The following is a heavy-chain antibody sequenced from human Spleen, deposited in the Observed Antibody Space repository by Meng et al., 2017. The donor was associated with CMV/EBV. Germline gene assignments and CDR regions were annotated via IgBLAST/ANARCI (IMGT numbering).Heavy chain of an antibody. CDR2: ILKDGSDK. V-gene: IGHV3-30*03. Sequence: QWRLGEFGGGVVQPGRSLRLSGAVAGFMFSDYGMHWVRQAPGKAPEWVAFILKDGSDKFYRDSVKGRFTISRDPGKNTLYLQMDSLRPEDTAIYYCVRDGDSSNWPLDYWGQGTLVTVSS. CDR1: GFMFSDYG. CDR3: VRDGDSSNWPLDY. D-gene: IGHD6-13*01. J-gene: IGHJ4*02.